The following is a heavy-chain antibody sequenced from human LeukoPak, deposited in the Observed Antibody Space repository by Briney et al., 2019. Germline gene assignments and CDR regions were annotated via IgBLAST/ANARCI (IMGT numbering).Heavy chain of an antibody. V-gene: IGHV3-30*18. CDR3: AKDGRMMTTFYFDY. CDR1: GFTLSTYG. D-gene: IGHD4-11*01. Sequence: GRSLRLSCAASGFTLSTYGMHWVRQAPGQGMDWVEVISYDGSNKYYADSVKGRFTISRDNSKNTLYLQMNSLRAEDTAVYYCAKDGRMMTTFYFDYWGQGTLVTVSS. CDR2: ISYDGSNK. J-gene: IGHJ4*02.